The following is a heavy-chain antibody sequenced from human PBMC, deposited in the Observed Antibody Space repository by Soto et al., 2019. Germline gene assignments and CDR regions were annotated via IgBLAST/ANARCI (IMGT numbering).Heavy chain of an antibody. V-gene: IGHV3-7*01. CDR3: ARDIGFDYVN. J-gene: IGHJ4*02. CDR1: GFNVMSYW. CDR2: IKEDGSEI. Sequence: GSLRLSCGVSGFNVMSYWMGWVRQAPGKGLEWVASIKEDGSEIYYLQSVRGRFTISRDSAGNALHLAMNYLSAEDTAVYFCARDIGFDYVNWGQGTLVTVSS. D-gene: IGHD3-16*01.